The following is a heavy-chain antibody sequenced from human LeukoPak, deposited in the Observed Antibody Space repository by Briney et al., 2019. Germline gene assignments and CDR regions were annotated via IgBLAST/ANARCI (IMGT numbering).Heavy chain of an antibody. D-gene: IGHD4-11*01. Sequence: PGGSLRLSCAGSGFTFSNYWVHWVRQALEKGLVWVSRINVEGTRTDYADSVRGRFTISRDNAKNTLYLQMNSLTAEDTAIYYCARSMGGSNDLWGQGTLVSVSS. CDR3: ARSMGGSNDL. CDR1: GFTFSNYW. V-gene: IGHV3-74*01. J-gene: IGHJ5*02. CDR2: INVEGTRT.